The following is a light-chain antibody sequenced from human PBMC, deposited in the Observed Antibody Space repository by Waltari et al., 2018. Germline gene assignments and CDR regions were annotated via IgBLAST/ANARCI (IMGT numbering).Light chain of an antibody. CDR3: SSFTSSTTGI. CDR2: DGT. Sequence: SALTQPDSVSGSPGQSITISCSGISSDSGGYNYVSWYQQHPGEAPKVIIYDGTNRPSGVSNRFSGSKAGSSASLIISGLQPEDEAVYYCSSFTSSTTGIFGGGTKLTVL. CDR1: SSDSGGYNY. V-gene: IGLV2-14*03. J-gene: IGLJ2*01.